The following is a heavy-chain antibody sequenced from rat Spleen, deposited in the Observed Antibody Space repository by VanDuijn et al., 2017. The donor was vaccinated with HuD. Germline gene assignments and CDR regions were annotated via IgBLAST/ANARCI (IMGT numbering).Heavy chain of an antibody. CDR3: VRERVPGFAFYFDY. J-gene: IGHJ2*01. CDR1: GFTFSDYG. D-gene: IGHD1-4*01. V-gene: IGHV2S12*01. CDR2: ISSGGST. Sequence: VQLVESGGGLVQPGRSLKLSCAASGFTFSDYGMHWIRQAPTKDLEWIAAISSGGSTYYNSVFKSRLSISRDTSKNQVFLKMNRLQTEDTAIYFCVRERVPGFAFYFDYWGQGVMVTVSS.